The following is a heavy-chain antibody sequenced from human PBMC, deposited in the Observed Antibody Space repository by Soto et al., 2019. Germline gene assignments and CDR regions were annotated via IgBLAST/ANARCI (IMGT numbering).Heavy chain of an antibody. V-gene: IGHV3-11*01. CDR3: ARPNVLRCLEWLHADAFDI. Sequence: GGSLRLSCAASGVTFSDYYMSWIRQAPGKGLEWVSYISSSGSTIYYADSVKGRFTISRDNAKNSLYLQMNSLRAEDTAVYYCARPNVLRCLEWLHADAFDIWGQGTMVTVSS. CDR2: ISSSGSTI. D-gene: IGHD3-3*01. CDR1: GVTFSDYY. J-gene: IGHJ3*02.